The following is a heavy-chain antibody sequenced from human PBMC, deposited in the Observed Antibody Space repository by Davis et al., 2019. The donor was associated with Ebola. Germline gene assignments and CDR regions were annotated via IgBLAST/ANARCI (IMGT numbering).Heavy chain of an antibody. CDR2: IYSGGST. CDR1: GFTVSSNY. D-gene: IGHD3-3*01. CDR3: ARGFGVVDTDAFDI. Sequence: GGSLRLSCAASGFTVSSNYMSWVRQAPGKGLEWVSVIYSGGSTYYADSVKGRFTISRDNSKNTLYLQMNSLRAEDTAVYYCARGFGVVDTDAFDIWGQGTMVTVSS. J-gene: IGHJ3*02. V-gene: IGHV3-53*01.